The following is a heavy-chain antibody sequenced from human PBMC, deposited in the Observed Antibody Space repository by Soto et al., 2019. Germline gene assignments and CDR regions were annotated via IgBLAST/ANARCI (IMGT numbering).Heavy chain of an antibody. V-gene: IGHV4-59*08. CDR1: GASISRYY. Sequence: SETLSLTCTVSGASISRYYWNWLRQPPGKGLEWIGHIYYSGSTYYNPSLKSRVSISVDTSKNHFSLKLSSATAADTALYYCARHGYSSAWYGSWDYWGQGALVTVSS. CDR2: IYYSGST. D-gene: IGHD6-19*01. J-gene: IGHJ4*02. CDR3: ARHGYSSAWYGSWDY.